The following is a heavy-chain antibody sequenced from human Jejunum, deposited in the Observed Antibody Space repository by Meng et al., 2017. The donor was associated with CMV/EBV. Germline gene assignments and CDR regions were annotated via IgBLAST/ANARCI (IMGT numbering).Heavy chain of an antibody. CDR2: IYESGST. CDR3: AREGTNSYYFDY. V-gene: IGHV4-30-4*01. J-gene: IGHJ4*02. CDR1: VDFISSGDSY. D-gene: IGHD1-14*01. Sequence: AACVDFISSGDSYGRWIRQPPGKCLEGIGYIYESGSTSYNPSLESRVTISVDTSKNQFSLKVMSVTAADTAVYSCAREGTNSYYFDYWGQGTLVTVSS.